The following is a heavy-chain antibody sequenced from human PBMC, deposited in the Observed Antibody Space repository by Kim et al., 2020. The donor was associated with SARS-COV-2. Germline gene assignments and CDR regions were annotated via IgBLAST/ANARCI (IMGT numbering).Heavy chain of an antibody. V-gene: IGHV3-30*04. CDR1: GFTFTSYA. J-gene: IGHJ4*02. Sequence: GGSLRLSCAASGFTFTSYAMHWVRQAPGKGLEWVSVITYDGSNKYYADSVKGRFTISRDNSQNTLYLQMNSLRAEDTAVYYCARVRGGGYYGVDYWGQGTLVTVSS. CDR3: ARVRGGGYYGVDY. D-gene: IGHD1-26*01. CDR2: ITYDGSNK.